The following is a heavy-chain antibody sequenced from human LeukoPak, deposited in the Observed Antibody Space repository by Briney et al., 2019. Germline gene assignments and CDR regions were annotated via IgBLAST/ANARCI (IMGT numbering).Heavy chain of an antibody. Sequence: ASVKVSCKASGYTFSNYFMNWVRQAPGQGLEWMGWINTNTGNPTYAQGFTGRFVFSLDTSVSTAYLQISSLKAEDTAVYYCARERYYYDSSGYPTVYYYYYMDVWGKGTTVTVSS. CDR1: GYTFSNYF. V-gene: IGHV7-4-1*02. J-gene: IGHJ6*03. CDR3: ARERYYYDSSGYPTVYYYYYMDV. D-gene: IGHD3-22*01. CDR2: INTNTGNP.